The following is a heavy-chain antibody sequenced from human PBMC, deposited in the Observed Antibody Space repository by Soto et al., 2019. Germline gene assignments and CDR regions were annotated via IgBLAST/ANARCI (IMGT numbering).Heavy chain of an antibody. CDR1: GFTFTSSA. CDR3: AADGSTSVGGMDV. J-gene: IGHJ6*02. V-gene: IGHV1-58*01. D-gene: IGHD1-7*01. CDR2: IVVGSGNT. Sequence: SVKVSCKASGFTFTSSAVQWVRQARGQRLEWIGWIVVGSGNTNYAQKFQERVTITRDMSTSTAYMELSSLRSEDTAVYYCAADGSTSVGGMDVWGQGTTVPVSS.